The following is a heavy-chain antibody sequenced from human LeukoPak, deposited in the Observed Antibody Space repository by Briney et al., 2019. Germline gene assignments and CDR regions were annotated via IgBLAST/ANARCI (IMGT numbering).Heavy chain of an antibody. CDR2: INAGNGNT. CDR1: GYTFTSYA. Sequence: ASVKVSCKASGYTFTSYAMHWVRQAPGQRLGGMGWINAGNGNTKYSQKFQGRVTITRDTSASTAYMELSSLRSEDTAVYYCARDRGYSSSFDDYWGQGTLVTVSS. V-gene: IGHV1-3*01. D-gene: IGHD6-13*01. J-gene: IGHJ4*02. CDR3: ARDRGYSSSFDDY.